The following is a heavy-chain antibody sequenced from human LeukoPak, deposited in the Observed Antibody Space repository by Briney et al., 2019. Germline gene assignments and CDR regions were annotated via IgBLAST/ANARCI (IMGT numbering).Heavy chain of an antibody. J-gene: IGHJ6*02. CDR3: ATDSSGWRSYYYYGMDV. Sequence: SETLSLTCTVSGGSISSYYWSWIRQPPGKGLEWIGYIYYSGSTNYNPSLKSRVTISVDTSKNQFSLKLSPVTAADTAVYYCATDSSGWRSYYYYGMDVWGQGTTVTVSS. D-gene: IGHD6-19*01. V-gene: IGHV4-59*08. CDR1: GGSISSYY. CDR2: IYYSGST.